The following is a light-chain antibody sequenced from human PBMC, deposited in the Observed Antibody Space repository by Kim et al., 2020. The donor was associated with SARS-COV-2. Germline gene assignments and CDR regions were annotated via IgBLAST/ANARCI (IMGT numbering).Light chain of an antibody. J-gene: IGLJ2*01. V-gene: IGLV3-21*04. CDR2: YNT. Sequence: SNELTQPPSVSVAPGETARIMCGVNDIGSKSVHWYQERPGQAPLMVIYYNTDRPSGIPERVSGSFSGNTATLTISRVEAGDEADYYCQVWDRSSDHVVFGGGTQLTVL. CDR3: QVWDRSSDHVV. CDR1: DIGSKS.